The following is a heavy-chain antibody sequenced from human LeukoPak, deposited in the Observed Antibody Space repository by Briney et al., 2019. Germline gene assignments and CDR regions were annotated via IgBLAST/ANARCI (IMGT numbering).Heavy chain of an antibody. CDR3: ARDKSPSYYYGSGSYTRDYYFDY. CDR1: GHTFTSYY. V-gene: IGHV1-46*01. D-gene: IGHD3-10*01. J-gene: IGHJ4*02. Sequence: ASVKVSCKASGHTFTSYYMHWVRQAPGQGLEWMGIINPSGGSTSYAQKFQGRVTMTRDTSTSTVYMELSSLRSEDTAVYYCARDKSPSYYYGSGSYTRDYYFDYWGQGTLVTVSS. CDR2: INPSGGST.